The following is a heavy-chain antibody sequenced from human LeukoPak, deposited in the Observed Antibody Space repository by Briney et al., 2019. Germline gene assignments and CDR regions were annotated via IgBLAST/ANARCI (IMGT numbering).Heavy chain of an antibody. D-gene: IGHD1-26*01. CDR2: INPGSGGT. Sequence: ASVKVSCKASGYTFTGYYMHWVRQAPGQGLEWMGWINPGSGGTSYAQRFQGRVSMTRDTSITTAYMELSRLTSGDTAVYYCAREGHNGRISSTNFDYWGQGTLVTVSS. CDR3: AREGHNGRISSTNFDY. V-gene: IGHV1-2*02. J-gene: IGHJ4*02. CDR1: GYTFTGYY.